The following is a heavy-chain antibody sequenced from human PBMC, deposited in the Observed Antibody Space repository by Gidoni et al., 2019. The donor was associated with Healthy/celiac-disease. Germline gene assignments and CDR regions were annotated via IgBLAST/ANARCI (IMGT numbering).Heavy chain of an antibody. D-gene: IGHD3-16*01. CDR2: ISSSSSTI. Sequence: EVQLVESGGGLVQPGGSLRLSSAASGFTFSSYSLNWVRQAPGKGLEWVSYISSSSSTIYYADSVKGRFTISRDNAKNSLYLQMNSLRDEDTAVYYCARSIMGDSRGIRPTTFFDYWGQGTLVTVSS. V-gene: IGHV3-48*02. CDR3: ARSIMGDSRGIRPTTFFDY. J-gene: IGHJ4*02. CDR1: GFTFSSYS.